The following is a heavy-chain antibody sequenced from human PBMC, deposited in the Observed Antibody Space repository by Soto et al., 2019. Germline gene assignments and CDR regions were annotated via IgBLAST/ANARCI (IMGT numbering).Heavy chain of an antibody. V-gene: IGHV1-18*01. CDR2: ISAYNGNT. Sequence: QVQLVQSGAEVKKPGASVKVSCKASGYTFTSYGISWVRQAPGQGLEWMGWISAYNGNTNYAQKLQGRVTMTTETSTSTAYMELRSLRSDDTAVYYCARDPGTIFGAGYYYYGMDVWGQGTTVTVSS. J-gene: IGHJ6*02. CDR3: ARDPGTIFGAGYYYYGMDV. D-gene: IGHD3-3*01. CDR1: GYTFTSYG.